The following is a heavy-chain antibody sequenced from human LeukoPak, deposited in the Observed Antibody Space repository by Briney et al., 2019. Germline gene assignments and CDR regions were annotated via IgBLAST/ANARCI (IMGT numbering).Heavy chain of an antibody. CDR3: AKEGFVVVPAAMYYFDY. J-gene: IGHJ4*02. V-gene: IGHV3-30*02. CDR2: IRYGGSNK. CDR1: GFTFSSYG. D-gene: IGHD2-2*01. Sequence: PGGSLRLSCAASGFTFSSYGMHWVRQAPGKGLEWVAFIRYGGSNKYYADSVKGRFTISRDNSKNTLYLQMNSLRAEDTAVYYCAKEGFVVVPAAMYYFDYWGQGTLVTVSS.